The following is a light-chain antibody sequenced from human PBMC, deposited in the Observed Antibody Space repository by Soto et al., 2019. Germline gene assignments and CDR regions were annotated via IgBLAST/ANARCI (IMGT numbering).Light chain of an antibody. CDR2: EVS. Sequence: QSALTQPASVSGSPGQSITISCTGTSSDVGGYNYVSWSQQHPGKAPKLIIYEVSNRPSGVSNRFSGSKSGNTASLTISGLQAMDEADYYCQAWDSSTYVVFGGGTKLTVL. V-gene: IGLV2-14*01. CDR3: QAWDSSTYVV. CDR1: SSDVGGYNY. J-gene: IGLJ2*01.